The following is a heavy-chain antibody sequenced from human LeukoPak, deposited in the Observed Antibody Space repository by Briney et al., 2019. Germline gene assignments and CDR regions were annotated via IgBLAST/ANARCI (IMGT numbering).Heavy chain of an antibody. Sequence: SETLSLTCTVSGGSISSSSYYWGWIRQPPGKGPEWIGSIYYSGSTYYNPSLKSRVTISVDTSKNQFSLKLSSVTAADTAVYYCARGWWLHSEANWFDPWGQGTLVTVSS. D-gene: IGHD2-21*01. CDR2: IYYSGST. V-gene: IGHV4-39*07. J-gene: IGHJ5*02. CDR3: ARGWWLHSEANWFDP. CDR1: GGSISSSSYY.